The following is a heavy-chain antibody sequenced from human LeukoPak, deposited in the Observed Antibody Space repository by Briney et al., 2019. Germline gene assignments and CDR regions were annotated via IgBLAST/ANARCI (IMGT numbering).Heavy chain of an antibody. CDR2: ISSDSSYK. V-gene: IGHV3-21*04. D-gene: IGHD2-2*01. Sequence: GGSVRLSCAASGFTFSSYEMNWVRQATGKGLEWVSSISSDSSYKYYADSVEGRFTIPRDNAKNSLYLQLSSLRAEDTAVYYCASEYDQPMDYWGQGAMVTVSS. J-gene: IGHJ4*02. CDR1: GFTFSSYE. CDR3: ASEYDQPMDY.